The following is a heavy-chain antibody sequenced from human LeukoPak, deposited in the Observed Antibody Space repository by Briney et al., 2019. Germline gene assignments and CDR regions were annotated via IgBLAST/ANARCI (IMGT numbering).Heavy chain of an antibody. CDR1: GFTFSSYS. CDR2: ISSNNDYI. D-gene: IGHD6-13*01. Sequence: GGSLRLSCAASGFTFSSYSMNWVRQAPGKGLEWVSSISSNNDYIYYADSVKGRFTISRDNAKNSLFLQMNSLGAEDTAVYCCARVAVAAAGTDYWGQGTLVTVSS. J-gene: IGHJ4*02. CDR3: ARVAVAAAGTDY. V-gene: IGHV3-21*01.